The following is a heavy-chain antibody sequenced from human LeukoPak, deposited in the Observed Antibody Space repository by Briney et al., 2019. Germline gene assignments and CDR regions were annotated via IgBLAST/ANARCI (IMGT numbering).Heavy chain of an antibody. Sequence: ASVKVSCKASGYTFTSYYMHWVRQAPGQGLEWMGIINPSGGSTSYAQKFQGRVTITADESTSTAYMELSSLRSEDTAVYYCARDEGANWFDPWGQGTLVTVSS. CDR2: INPSGGST. CDR1: GYTFTSYY. CDR3: ARDEGANWFDP. V-gene: IGHV1-46*01. J-gene: IGHJ5*02.